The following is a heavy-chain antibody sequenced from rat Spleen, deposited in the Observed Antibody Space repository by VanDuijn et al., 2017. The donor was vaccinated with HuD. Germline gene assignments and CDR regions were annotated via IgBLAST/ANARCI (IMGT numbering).Heavy chain of an antibody. CDR1: GFTFSNYD. Sequence: EVQLVESGGGLVQPGSPLKLSCAASGFTFSNYDMAWVRQAPTKGLEWVASISPSGGSTYYRDSVKGRFTISRDNVKNTLYVQMNSLKSEDTATYYCARGGIAVPYVMDAWGQGASVTVSS. J-gene: IGHJ4*01. CDR2: ISPSGGST. V-gene: IGHV5S13*01. D-gene: IGHD1-11*01. CDR3: ARGGIAVPYVMDA.